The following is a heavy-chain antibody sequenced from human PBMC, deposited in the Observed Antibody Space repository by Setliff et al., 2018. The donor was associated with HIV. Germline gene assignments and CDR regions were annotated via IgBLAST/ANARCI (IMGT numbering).Heavy chain of an antibody. V-gene: IGHV4-38-2*02. CDR2: IYQSGST. CDR1: GYSINSGYY. CDR3: ARGSYYDYVWGNYRYTGFDY. Sequence: PSETLSLTCSVSGYSINSGYYWGWIRQPPGKGLEWIGSIYQSGSTYYNPSLKSRVTISVDTSKNQFSLKLSSVTAADTAVYYCARGSYYDYVWGNYRYTGFDYWGQGTLVTVSS. D-gene: IGHD3-16*02. J-gene: IGHJ4*02.